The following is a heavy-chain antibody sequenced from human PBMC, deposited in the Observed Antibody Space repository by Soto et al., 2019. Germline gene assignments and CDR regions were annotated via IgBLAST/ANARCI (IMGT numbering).Heavy chain of an antibody. V-gene: IGHV1-69*13. D-gene: IGHD5-18*01. Sequence: SVKVSCKASGGTFSSYAISWVRQAPGQGLEWMGGIIPIFGTANYAQKFQGRVTITADESTSTAYMELSSLRSEDTAVYYCARGEVDTAMILYYYGMDVWGQGTTVTVSS. CDR1: GGTFSSYA. J-gene: IGHJ6*02. CDR3: ARGEVDTAMILYYYGMDV. CDR2: IIPIFGTA.